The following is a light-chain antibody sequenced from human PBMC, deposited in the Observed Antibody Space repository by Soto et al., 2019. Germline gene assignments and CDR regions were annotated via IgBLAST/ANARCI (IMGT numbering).Light chain of an antibody. Sequence: EIVLTQSPATLSLSPGERATLSCRASLTVGSSLAWHQQKPGQAPRLLMYDASKRATDIPARFSGSGSGTDFTLTISSLETEDFAVYYCQNGRTFGQGTKLEIK. CDR1: LTVGSS. V-gene: IGKV3-11*01. CDR2: DAS. J-gene: IGKJ2*01. CDR3: QNGRT.